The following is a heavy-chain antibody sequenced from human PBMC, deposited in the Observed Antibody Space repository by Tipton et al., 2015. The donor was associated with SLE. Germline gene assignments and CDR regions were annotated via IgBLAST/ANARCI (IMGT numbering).Heavy chain of an antibody. Sequence: GLVKPSGTLSLTCAVSGGSISSSNWWSWVRQPPGKGLEWIGEIYHSGSTNYNPSLKSRVTISIDTSKNQFSLKLSSVTAADTAVYYCARENYDFWSGYWFDPWGQGTLVTVSS. CDR3: ARENYDFWSGYWFDP. J-gene: IGHJ5*02. D-gene: IGHD3-3*01. V-gene: IGHV4-4*02. CDR1: GGSISSSNW. CDR2: IYHSGST.